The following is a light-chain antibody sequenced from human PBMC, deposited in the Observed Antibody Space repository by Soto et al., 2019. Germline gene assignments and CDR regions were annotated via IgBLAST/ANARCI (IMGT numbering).Light chain of an antibody. CDR1: SSDVGDYNY. J-gene: IGLJ3*02. CDR3: SSYAGKGV. CDR2: EVN. V-gene: IGLV2-8*01. Sequence: QSALTQPPSASGSPGQSVTISCTGTSSDVGDYNYVSWYQQHPGKAPKLMIYEVNKRPSGVPDRFSGSKSGNTASLTVSGLQAGDEADYYCSSYAGKGVFGGGTKLTVL.